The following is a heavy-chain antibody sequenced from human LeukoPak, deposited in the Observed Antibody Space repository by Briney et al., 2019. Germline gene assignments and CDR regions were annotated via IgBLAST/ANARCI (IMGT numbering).Heavy chain of an antibody. Sequence: GRSLRLSCAASGFTFSSYGMHWVRQAPGKGLEWVAVISYDGSNKYYADSVKGRFTISRDNSKNTLYLQMNSLRAEDTAVYYCAKEHHYGSGIPAYYYGMDVWGQGTTVTVSS. CDR1: GFTFSSYG. V-gene: IGHV3-30*18. D-gene: IGHD3-10*01. CDR2: ISYDGSNK. J-gene: IGHJ6*02. CDR3: AKEHHYGSGIPAYYYGMDV.